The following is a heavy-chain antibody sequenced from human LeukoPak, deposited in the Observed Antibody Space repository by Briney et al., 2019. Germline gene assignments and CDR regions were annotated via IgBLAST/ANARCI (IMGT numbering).Heavy chain of an antibody. CDR1: GFTFSSYA. D-gene: IGHD1-26*01. CDR2: ISGSGGST. CDR3: AKVDSGSSYIPDY. J-gene: IGHJ4*02. V-gene: IGHV3-23*01. Sequence: GGSLRLSCAASGFTFSSYAMRWVRQAPGKGLEWVSAISGSGGSTYYADSVKGRFTISRDNSKNTLYLQMNSLRAEDTAVYYCAKVDSGSSYIPDYWSQGTLVTVSS.